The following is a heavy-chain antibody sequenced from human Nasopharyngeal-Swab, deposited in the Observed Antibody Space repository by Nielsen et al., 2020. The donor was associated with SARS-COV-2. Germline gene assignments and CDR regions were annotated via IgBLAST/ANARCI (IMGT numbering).Heavy chain of an antibody. CDR3: ARDSKIPRVAAPGTYY. CDR2: IRVTGSSVNSR. D-gene: IGHD6-13*01. V-gene: IGHV3-23*01. CDR1: GFTFSNYA. Sequence: GGSLRLSCAASGFTFSNYAMSWVRQVPGKGPEWVSIIRVTGSSVNSREYADSVKGRFSISRDDSKNTLYLQMNSLRAEDTAVYYCARDSKIPRVAAPGTYYWGQGTLVTVSS. J-gene: IGHJ4*01.